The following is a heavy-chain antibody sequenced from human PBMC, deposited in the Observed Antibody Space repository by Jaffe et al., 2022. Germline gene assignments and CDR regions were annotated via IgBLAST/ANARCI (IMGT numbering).Heavy chain of an antibody. V-gene: IGHV4-38-2*01. CDR1: GYSISSGYY. CDR3: ARLSYKSGGRDL. J-gene: IGHJ5*02. Sequence: QVQLQESGPGLVKPSETLSLTCAVSGYSISSGYYWSWIRQPPGKGLDWIGNVYRTGNTYYNPSLKSRLTISVDTSKNQFSLNLSSVTAADTAVYYCARLSYKSGGRDLWGQGTLVTVSS. D-gene: IGHD1-26*01. CDR2: VYRTGNT.